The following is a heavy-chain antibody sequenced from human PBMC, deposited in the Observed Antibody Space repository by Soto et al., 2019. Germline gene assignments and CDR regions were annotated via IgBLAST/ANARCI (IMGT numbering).Heavy chain of an antibody. CDR3: VRVGSGYDY. D-gene: IGHD1-26*01. CDR2: INGNGDST. CDR1: GFTFSGYS. J-gene: IGHJ4*02. V-gene: IGHV3-64*01. Sequence: EVQLVESGGGLVQPGGSLRLSCAASGFTFSGYSMHWVRQAPGKGLEYVSAINGNGDSTYYANSVKWGFNISRDNSKNTLYIQMRSLSADDMAVYFCVRVGSGYDYWGQGTLVTVSP.